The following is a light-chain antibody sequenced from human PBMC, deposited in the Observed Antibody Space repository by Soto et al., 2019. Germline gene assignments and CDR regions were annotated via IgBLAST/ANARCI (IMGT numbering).Light chain of an antibody. J-gene: IGKJ5*01. V-gene: IGKV1-39*01. CDR1: QSISSY. CDR3: QQSYTTPRNT. CDR2: AAS. Sequence: DIPMTQSPSSLSASVGDRVTITCRASQSISSYLNWYQLKPGRAPKLLIYAASSLQSGVPSRFSGSGSGTDFTLTVSSLQPEDFATYYCQQSYTTPRNTFGQGTRLEIK.